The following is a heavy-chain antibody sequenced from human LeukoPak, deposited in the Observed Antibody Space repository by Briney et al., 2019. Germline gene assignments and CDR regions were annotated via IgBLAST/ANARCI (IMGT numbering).Heavy chain of an antibody. V-gene: IGHV4-4*07. CDR1: GASINSHY. D-gene: IGHD2-15*01. CDR2: IYISGST. Sequence: PSETLSLTCTVSGASINSHYWSCIRQPAGKGLEWIGRIYISGSTNYNSSLQSRVTMSVDTSKNQFSLKLSSVTAADTAVYYCARALNPLPGTYYFDYWGQGTLVTVSS. CDR3: ARALNPLPGTYYFDY. J-gene: IGHJ4*02.